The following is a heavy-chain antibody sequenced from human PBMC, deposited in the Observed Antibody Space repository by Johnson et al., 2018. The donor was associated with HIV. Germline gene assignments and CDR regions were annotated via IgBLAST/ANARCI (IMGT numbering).Heavy chain of an antibody. CDR1: GFTFSSYG. Sequence: VQLVESGGGVVQPGGSLRLSCAASGFTFSSYGMHWVRQAPGKGLEWVAVISYDGSNKYYADSVKGRFTISRDNSKNTLFLQMNSLRAEDTAVYYCAKDHDYGDAFDIGGQGTMVTVSS. CDR2: ISYDGSNK. J-gene: IGHJ3*02. V-gene: IGHV3-30*18. D-gene: IGHD4-17*01. CDR3: AKDHDYGDAFDI.